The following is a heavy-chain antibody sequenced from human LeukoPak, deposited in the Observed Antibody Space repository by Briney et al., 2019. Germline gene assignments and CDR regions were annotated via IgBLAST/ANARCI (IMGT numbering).Heavy chain of an antibody. J-gene: IGHJ4*02. CDR1: VYTFTIFG. CDR2: IGAYNGDT. V-gene: IGHV1-18*04. Sequence: ASVKVSCTPSVYTFTIFGISWVRQAPGQGGEWMGWIGAYNGDTNYAQKFQGRVTMTTDTSTSTAYMDLRSLRSDDTAVYYCTRDHCRGDNCPSFDYWGQGTLVTVSS. D-gene: IGHD2-15*01. CDR3: TRDHCRGDNCPSFDY.